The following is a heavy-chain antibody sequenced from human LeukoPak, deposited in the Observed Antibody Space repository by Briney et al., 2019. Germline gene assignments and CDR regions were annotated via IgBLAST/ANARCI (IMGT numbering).Heavy chain of an antibody. V-gene: IGHV4-34*01. CDR1: GGSFSGYY. Sequence: PSETLSLTCAVYGGSFSGYYWSWIRQPPGKGLEWIGEINHSGSTNYNPSLKSRVTMSVDTSKNQFSLKLSSVTAADTAVYYCARGAIAAAPKPTNFDYWGQGTLVTVSS. CDR2: INHSGST. CDR3: ARGAIAAAPKPTNFDY. J-gene: IGHJ4*02. D-gene: IGHD6-13*01.